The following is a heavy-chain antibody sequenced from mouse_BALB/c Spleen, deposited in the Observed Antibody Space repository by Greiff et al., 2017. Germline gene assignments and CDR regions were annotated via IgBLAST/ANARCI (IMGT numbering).Heavy chain of an antibody. CDR2: ISTYYGNT. D-gene: IGHD1-1*01. V-gene: IGHV1-67*01. J-gene: IGHJ1*01. CDR3: ASTTEGYFDV. Sequence: VQLQQSGPELVRPGVSVKISCKGSGYTFTDYAMHWVKQSHAKSLEWIGVISTYYGNTNYNQKFKGKATMTVDKSSSTAYMELARLTSEDSAIYYCASTTEGYFDVWGAGTTVTVSS. CDR1: GYTFTDYA.